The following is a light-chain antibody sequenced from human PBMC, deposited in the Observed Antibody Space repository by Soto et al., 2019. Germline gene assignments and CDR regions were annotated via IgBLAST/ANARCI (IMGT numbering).Light chain of an antibody. CDR2: VNSDGRH. J-gene: IGLJ3*02. CDR3: QTWDSPHGV. CDR1: SGHSSYA. Sequence: QPVLTQSPSASASLGASVKLTCTLSSGHSSYAIAWHQQQPEKGPRYLMKVNSDGRHTKGDGIPDRFSGSSSGAERYLTISSLQSEDEADYYCQTWDSPHGVFGGGTQLTVL. V-gene: IGLV4-69*01.